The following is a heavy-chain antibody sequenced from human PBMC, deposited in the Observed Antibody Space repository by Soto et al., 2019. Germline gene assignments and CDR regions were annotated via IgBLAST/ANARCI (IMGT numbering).Heavy chain of an antibody. J-gene: IGHJ5*02. Sequence: QVQLVQSGAEVKKPGSSVNVSCKASGGTFSSYAISWVRQAPGQGLEWMGGIIPIFGTANYAQKFQGRVTITADESTSTAYMELSSLRSEDTAVYYCVCHVAYHRNWFDPWGQGTLVTVSS. V-gene: IGHV1-69*01. CDR2: IIPIFGTA. D-gene: IGHD2-2*01. CDR1: GGTFSSYA. CDR3: VCHVAYHRNWFDP.